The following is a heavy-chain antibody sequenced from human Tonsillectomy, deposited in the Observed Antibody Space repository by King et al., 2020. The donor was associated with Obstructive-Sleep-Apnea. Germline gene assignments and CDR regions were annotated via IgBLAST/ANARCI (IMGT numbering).Heavy chain of an antibody. CDR3: AKDRRGYYDSSGYEIDY. J-gene: IGHJ4*02. CDR2: ISWNSGSI. V-gene: IGHV3-9*01. CDR1: GFTFDDYA. D-gene: IGHD3-22*01. Sequence: VQLVESGGGLVQPGRSLRLSCAASGFTFDDYAMHWVRQAPGKGLEWVSGISWNSGSICYADSVKGRFTISSDNGKNSLYLQINSLSAEDTALYYCAKDRRGYYDSSGYEIDYWGQGTLVTVSS.